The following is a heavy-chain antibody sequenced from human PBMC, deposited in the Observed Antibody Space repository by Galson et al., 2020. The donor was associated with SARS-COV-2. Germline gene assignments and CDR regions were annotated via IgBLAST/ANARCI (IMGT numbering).Heavy chain of an antibody. Sequence: SETLYLTCAVSGGSISTGGYSWTWNRQPQGKGLEWIGYIYHSGSTYYNPSLNSRVTISLDRSKNQFSLKLTSVTAADTAVYYCASRPYYGSGSYSFDYWGQGILVTVSS. CDR2: IYHSGST. V-gene: IGHV4-30-2*01. J-gene: IGHJ4*02. CDR1: GGSISTGGYS. D-gene: IGHD3-10*01. CDR3: ASRPYYGSGSYSFDY.